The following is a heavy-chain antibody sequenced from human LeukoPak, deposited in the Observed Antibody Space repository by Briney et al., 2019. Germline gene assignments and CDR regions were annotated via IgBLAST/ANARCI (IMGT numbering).Heavy chain of an antibody. V-gene: IGHV1-69*04. Sequence: SVKVSCKASGYTFTSYAINWVRQAPGQGLEWMGRIIPMLGTVNYAQNFQGRVTIIADKFTSTAYMELSSLRSEDTAIYYCARDQKVGATPYFGMDVWGQGTTVTVSS. CDR3: ARDQKVGATPYFGMDV. CDR2: IIPMLGTV. D-gene: IGHD1-26*01. J-gene: IGHJ6*02. CDR1: GYTFTSYA.